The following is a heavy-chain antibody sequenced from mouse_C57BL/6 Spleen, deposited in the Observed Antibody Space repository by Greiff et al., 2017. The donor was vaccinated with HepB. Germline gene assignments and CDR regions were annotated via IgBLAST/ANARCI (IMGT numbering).Heavy chain of an antibody. CDR2: ISNGGGST. D-gene: IGHD2-2*01. CDR1: GFTFSDYY. J-gene: IGHJ4*01. CDR3: ARHYYGYVYYAMDY. Sequence: DVHLVESGGGLVQPGGSLKLSCAASGFTFSDYYMYWVRQTPEKRLEWVAYISNGGGSTYYPDTVKGRFTISRDNAKNTLYLQMSRLKSEDTAMYYCARHYYGYVYYAMDYWGQGTSVTVSS. V-gene: IGHV5-12*01.